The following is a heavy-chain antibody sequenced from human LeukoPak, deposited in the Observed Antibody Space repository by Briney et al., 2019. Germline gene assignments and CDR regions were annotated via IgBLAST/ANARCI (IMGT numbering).Heavy chain of an antibody. CDR2: IYTSGST. Sequence: SETLSLTCTVSGGSISSYYWSWIRQPAGKGLEWIERIYTSGSTNYNPSLKSRVTMSVDTSKNQFSLKLSSVTAADTAVYYCARGLGYCSSTSCYVLDYWGQGTLVTVSS. D-gene: IGHD2-2*01. CDR1: GGSISSYY. V-gene: IGHV4-4*07. CDR3: ARGLGYCSSTSCYVLDY. J-gene: IGHJ4*02.